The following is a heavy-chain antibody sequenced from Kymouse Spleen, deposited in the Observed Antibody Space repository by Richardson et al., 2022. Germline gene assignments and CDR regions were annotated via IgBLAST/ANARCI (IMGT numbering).Heavy chain of an antibody. V-gene: IGHV3-30*18. CDR1: GFTFSSYG. J-gene: IGHJ6*02. CDR3: AKEGAAAPYYYGMDV. D-gene: IGHD6-13*01. Sequence: QVQLVESGGGVVQPGRSLRLSCAASGFTFSSYGMHWVRQAPGKGLEWVAVISYDGSNKYYADSVKGRFTISRDNSKNTLYLQMNSLRAEDTAVYYCAKEGAAAPYYYGMDVWGQGTTVTVSS. CDR2: ISYDGSNK.